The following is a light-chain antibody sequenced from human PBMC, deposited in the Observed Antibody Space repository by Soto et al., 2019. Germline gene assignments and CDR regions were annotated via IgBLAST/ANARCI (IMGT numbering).Light chain of an antibody. Sequence: QSALNQPASVSGSPGQSITISCTGTSSDFGDYDYVSWYLQHPGKVPKLMIYEVSNRPSGVSNRFSGSKSGNTASLTISGLQAEDEADYYCSSYTGSSTLVFGTGTKVTVL. CDR2: EVS. CDR1: SSDFGDYDY. CDR3: SSYTGSSTLV. V-gene: IGLV2-14*01. J-gene: IGLJ1*01.